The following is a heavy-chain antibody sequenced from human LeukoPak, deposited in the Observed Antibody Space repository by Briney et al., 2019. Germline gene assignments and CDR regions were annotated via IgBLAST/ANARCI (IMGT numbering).Heavy chain of an antibody. D-gene: IGHD6-13*01. CDR3: ARGDRGTAAGNNWFNP. CDR2: ISYDGKEK. V-gene: IGHV3-30*04. J-gene: IGHJ5*02. CDR1: GFTFSSDA. Sequence: GGSLRLSCAASGFTFSSDAMHWVRQAPGKGLEWVAVISYDGKEKYHADSVKGRFTISRDNSKNTLYLQMNSLRVEDTAVYYCARGDRGTAAGNNWFNPWGQGTLVTVSS.